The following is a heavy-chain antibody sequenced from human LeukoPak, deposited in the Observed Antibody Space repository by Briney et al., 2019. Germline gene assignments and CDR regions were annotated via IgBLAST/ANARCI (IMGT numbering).Heavy chain of an antibody. J-gene: IGHJ4*02. D-gene: IGHD3-10*01. CDR1: GYSFSDYW. Sequence: ESLKISCKGSGYSFSDYWIGWVRQMPGKGLERMGIIYPGDSDTKYSPSFQGQVTISADKSISTAYLQWSSLKASDTALYYYATLTRVRGIIAYYFDSWGQGTLVTVSS. V-gene: IGHV5-51*01. CDR2: IYPGDSDT. CDR3: ATLTRVRGIIAYYFDS.